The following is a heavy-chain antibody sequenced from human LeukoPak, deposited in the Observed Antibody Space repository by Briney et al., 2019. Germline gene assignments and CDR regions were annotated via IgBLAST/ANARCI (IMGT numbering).Heavy chain of an antibody. V-gene: IGHV4-39*01. D-gene: IGHD3-10*01. CDR1: GGSISSSSYY. J-gene: IGHJ4*02. Sequence: SETLSLTCTVSGGSISSSSYYWGWIRQPPGKGREWIGSIYYSGSTYYNPSLKSRVTISVDTSKNQFSLKLSSVTAADTAVYYCASSTMVRGVTYWGQGTLVTVSS. CDR2: IYYSGST. CDR3: ASSTMVRGVTY.